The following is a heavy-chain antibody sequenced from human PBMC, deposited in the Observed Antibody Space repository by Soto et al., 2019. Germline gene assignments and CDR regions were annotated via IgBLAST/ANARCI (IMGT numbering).Heavy chain of an antibody. V-gene: IGHV4-31*03. CDR1: GGSISSGGYY. CDR3: ASSRRGYSYTIPGYYCDY. CDR2: IYYSGST. D-gene: IGHD5-18*01. J-gene: IGHJ4*02. Sequence: SETMSLTCTVSGGSISSGGYYWSWIRQHPGKGLEWIGYIYYSGSTYYNPSLKSRVTISVDTSKNQFSLKLRSVTAADTAVYYCASSRRGYSYTIPGYYCDYCGQGTMVTVSS.